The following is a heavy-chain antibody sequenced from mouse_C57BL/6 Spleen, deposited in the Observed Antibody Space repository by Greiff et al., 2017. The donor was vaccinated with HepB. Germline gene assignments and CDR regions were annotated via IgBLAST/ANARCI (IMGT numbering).Heavy chain of an antibody. Sequence: EVQLVESGGGLVQPKGSLKLSCAASGFTFNTYAMHWVRQAPGKGLEWVARIRSKSSNYATYYADSVKDRFTISRDYSQSMLYLQMNNLKTEDTAMYYCVRGDGSHWYFDVWGTGTTVTVSS. J-gene: IGHJ1*03. D-gene: IGHD1-1*01. V-gene: IGHV10-3*01. CDR1: GFTFNTYA. CDR2: IRSKSSNYAT. CDR3: VRGDGSHWYFDV.